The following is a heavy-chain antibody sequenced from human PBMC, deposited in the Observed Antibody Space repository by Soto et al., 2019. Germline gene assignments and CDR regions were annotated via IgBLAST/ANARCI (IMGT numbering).Heavy chain of an antibody. CDR2: IYPGDHET. Sequence: PXESLKISCQCSGYTFANFLLGWVRQLPGKGLEWMGIIYPGDHETRYSPSFHGKVTISADKSINTAYLQWNSLEASDTAFYFCARSPRSSPYFDDWGQGALVTVSS. V-gene: IGHV5-51*01. J-gene: IGHJ4*02. D-gene: IGHD6-13*01. CDR1: GYTFANFL. CDR3: ARSPRSSPYFDD.